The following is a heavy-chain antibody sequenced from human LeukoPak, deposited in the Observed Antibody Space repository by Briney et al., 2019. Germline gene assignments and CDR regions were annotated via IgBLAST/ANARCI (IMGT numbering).Heavy chain of an antibody. V-gene: IGHV1-2*02. CDR3: ARTYCAEDCSIRYFVY. Sequence: ASVKVSCKASGYTFTGYYMHWVRQAPGQGLEWMGWMNPNSGNTGYAQKFQGRVTLTRDKSTSTVYMELSSLTSDDTAVYYCARTYCAEDCSIRYFVYWGQGTLVTVSS. CDR1: GYTFTGYY. D-gene: IGHD2-21*02. CDR2: MNPNSGNT. J-gene: IGHJ4*02.